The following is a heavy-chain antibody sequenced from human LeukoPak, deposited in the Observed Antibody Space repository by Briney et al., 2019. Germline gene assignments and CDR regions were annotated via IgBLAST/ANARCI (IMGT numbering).Heavy chain of an antibody. Sequence: SETLSLTCTVSGGSISSYYWSWIRQPAGKGLEWIGRIYTSGSTNYNPSLKSRVTMSVDTSKNQFSLKLSSVTAADTAVYYCARDQGKGGYNNAMYYFDYWGQGTLVTVSS. V-gene: IGHV4-4*07. D-gene: IGHD5-24*01. CDR2: IYTSGST. CDR1: GGSISSYY. CDR3: ARDQGKGGYNNAMYYFDY. J-gene: IGHJ4*02.